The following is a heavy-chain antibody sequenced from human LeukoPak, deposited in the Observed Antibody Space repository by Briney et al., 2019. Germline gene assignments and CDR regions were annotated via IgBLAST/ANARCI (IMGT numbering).Heavy chain of an antibody. D-gene: IGHD2-21*02. V-gene: IGHV4-59*01. Sequence: PSETLSLTCTLSGGSISSYYWSWIRQPPGKGLEWIGYIYYSGSTNYNPSLKSRVTISVDTSKNQFSLKLSSVTAADTAVYYCARGSSNYCGGDCYYFDYWGQGTLVTVSS. CDR3: ARGSSNYCGGDCYYFDY. CDR2: IYYSGST. CDR1: GGSISSYY. J-gene: IGHJ4*02.